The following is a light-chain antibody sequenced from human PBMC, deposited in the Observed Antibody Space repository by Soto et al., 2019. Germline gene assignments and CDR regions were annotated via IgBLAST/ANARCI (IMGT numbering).Light chain of an antibody. CDR1: QSVGTW. V-gene: IGKV1-5*01. CDR2: GAS. Sequence: DLPMTQSPSTLSASVGGRVTITCRASQSVGTWVAWYQQKPGKAPKLLIYGASNLESGVPSRFSGSGSGIEFTLTITTLQPDDFATYFCQLYNRNTWSFGPGTKVDI. CDR3: QLYNRNTWS. J-gene: IGKJ1*01.